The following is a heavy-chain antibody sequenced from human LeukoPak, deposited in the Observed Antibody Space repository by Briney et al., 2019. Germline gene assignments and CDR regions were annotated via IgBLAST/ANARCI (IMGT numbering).Heavy chain of an antibody. CDR2: IIYSGNT. Sequence: PSETLSLTCTVSGGSISTYDWSWVRQPPGKGLEWIGHIIYSGNTNYNPSLKSRVTISVDTSKNQFSLKLSSVTAADTAVYYCARHASICMIDLYYFDYWGQGSLVTVSS. V-gene: IGHV4-59*08. CDR3: ARHASICMIDLYYFDY. CDR1: GGSISTYD. D-gene: IGHD2-8*01. J-gene: IGHJ4*02.